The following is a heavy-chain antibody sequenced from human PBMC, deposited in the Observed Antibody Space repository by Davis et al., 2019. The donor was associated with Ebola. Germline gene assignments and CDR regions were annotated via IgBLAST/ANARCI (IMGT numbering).Heavy chain of an antibody. Sequence: MPSETLSLTCTVSGGSISSSSYYWGWIRQPPGKGLEWIGSIYYSGSTYYNASLKSRVTISVDTSKNQFSLKLSSVTAADTAVYFCARGATGVLTSYFDYWGQGTLVTVSS. D-gene: IGHD4/OR15-4a*01. CDR2: IYYSGST. V-gene: IGHV4-39*01. CDR3: ARGATGVLTSYFDY. CDR1: GGSISSSSYY. J-gene: IGHJ4*02.